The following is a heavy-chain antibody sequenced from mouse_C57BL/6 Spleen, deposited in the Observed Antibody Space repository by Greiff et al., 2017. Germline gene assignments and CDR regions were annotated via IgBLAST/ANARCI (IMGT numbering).Heavy chain of an antibody. CDR1: GFTFSDYY. CDR2: INYDGSST. D-gene: IGHD1-1*01. J-gene: IGHJ2*01. V-gene: IGHV5-16*01. CDR3: ARITTVVTPYYFDY. Sequence: EVQLVESEGGLVQPGSSMKLSCTASGFTFSDYYMAWVRQVPEKGLEWVANINYDGSSTYYLDSLKRRFLISRDNAKNILYLQMSSLKSEDTATYYCARITTVVTPYYFDYWGQGTTLTVSS.